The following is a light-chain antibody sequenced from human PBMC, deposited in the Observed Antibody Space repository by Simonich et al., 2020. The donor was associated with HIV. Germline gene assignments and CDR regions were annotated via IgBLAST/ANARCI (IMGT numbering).Light chain of an antibody. CDR2: AAS. CDR1: QGISNS. CDR3: QQYYSTPALT. Sequence: DIQMTQFPSSLPASVGDRVTITCRASQGISNSLAWYQQKPGKAPKLLLYAASRLESGVPSRFSGSGSGTDYTLTISSLQPEDFATYYCQQYYSTPALTFGQGTKVEIK. J-gene: IGKJ1*01. V-gene: IGKV1-NL1*01.